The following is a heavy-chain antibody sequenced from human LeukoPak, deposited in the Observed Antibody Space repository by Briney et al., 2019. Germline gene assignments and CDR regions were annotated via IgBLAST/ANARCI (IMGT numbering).Heavy chain of an antibody. V-gene: IGHV3-23*01. CDR3: ARDYYGSGSYFGWFDP. Sequence: PGGSLRLSCAASGFTFSSYAMSWVRQAPGKGLEWVSAISGSGGSTYYADSVKGRFTISRDNSKNTLYLQMNSLRAEDTAVYYCARDYYGSGSYFGWFDPWGQGTLVTVSS. D-gene: IGHD3-10*01. CDR2: ISGSGGST. CDR1: GFTFSSYA. J-gene: IGHJ5*02.